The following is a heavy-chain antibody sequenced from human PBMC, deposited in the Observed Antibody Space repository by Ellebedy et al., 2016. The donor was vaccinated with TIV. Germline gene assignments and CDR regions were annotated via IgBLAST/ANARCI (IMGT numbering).Heavy chain of an antibody. D-gene: IGHD6-13*01. V-gene: IGHV3-21*01. CDR3: ASRNYSNFDY. CDR1: GFSFSTYS. Sequence: GESLKISCAASGFSFSTYSMNWVRQAPGKGLEWVSFISSSSSYIYYADSVKGRFTISRDKAKNSLYLQMNSLRAEDTAVYYCASRNYSNFDYWGQGTLVTVSS. CDR2: ISSSSSYI. J-gene: IGHJ4*02.